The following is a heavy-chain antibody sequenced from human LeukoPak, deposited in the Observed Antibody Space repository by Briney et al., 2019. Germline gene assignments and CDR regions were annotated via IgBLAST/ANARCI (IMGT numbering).Heavy chain of an antibody. CDR2: ISGSGGST. CDR3: AKGGYSYGQSEFDY. J-gene: IGHJ4*02. V-gene: IGHV3-23*01. D-gene: IGHD5-18*01. CDR1: GFTFSSYA. Sequence: GGSLRLSWAASGFTFSSYAMSWVRQAPGKGLEWVSAISGSGGSTYYADSVKGRFTISRDNSKNTLYLQMNSLRAEDTAVYYCAKGGYSYGQSEFDYWGQGTLVTVSS.